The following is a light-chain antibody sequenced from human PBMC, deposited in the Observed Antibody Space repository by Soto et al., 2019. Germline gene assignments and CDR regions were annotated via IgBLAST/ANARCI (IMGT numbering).Light chain of an antibody. CDR1: QGIFSH. J-gene: IGKJ4*01. V-gene: IGKV3-11*01. Sequence: IVLTQSPATLSLSPGERATLSCRASQGIFSHLDWFQQKPGQAPRLLIYATSNRASGVPARFSGSGSGTDFTLTISSLEPEDFAVYYCQQRYTWPLSFGGGTNVEIK. CDR2: ATS. CDR3: QQRYTWPLS.